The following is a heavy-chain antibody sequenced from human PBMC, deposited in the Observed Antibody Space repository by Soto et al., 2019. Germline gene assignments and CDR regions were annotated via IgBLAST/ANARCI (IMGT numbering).Heavy chain of an antibody. D-gene: IGHD6-13*01. J-gene: IGHJ5*02. CDR2: INHSGST. CDR1: GGSFSGYY. CDR3: ARAGYSSSWNNWLHP. Sequence: SETLSLTCAVYGGSFSGYYWSWIRQPPGKGLEWIGEINHSGSTNYNPSLKSRVTISVDTSKNQFSLKLSSVTAADTAVYYCARAGYSSSWNNWLHPWGEGTLVTVYS. V-gene: IGHV4-34*01.